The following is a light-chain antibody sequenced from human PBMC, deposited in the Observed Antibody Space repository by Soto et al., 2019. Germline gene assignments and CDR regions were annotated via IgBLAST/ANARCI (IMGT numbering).Light chain of an antibody. CDR2: DVS. CDR3: CSYAGSYTFV. J-gene: IGLJ1*01. V-gene: IGLV2-11*01. CDR1: SSDVGGYSH. Sequence: QSVLTQPRSVSGSPGQSVTISCTGTSSDVGGYSHVSWYQQHPGKVPKLIIYDVSKRPSGVPDRFSGSKSGNTASLTISGLQAEDEADYYCCSYAGSYTFVFGIGTKVTVL.